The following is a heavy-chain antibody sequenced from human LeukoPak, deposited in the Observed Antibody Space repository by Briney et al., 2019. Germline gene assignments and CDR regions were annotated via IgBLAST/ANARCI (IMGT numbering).Heavy chain of an antibody. V-gene: IGHV3-72*01. Sequence: PGGSLRLSCAASGFTFSDHYLDWVRQAPGKGLEWVGRSKNKANSYTTEYSASVKDRFAISRDDSKNSLYLQMNSLKTEGTAVYYLTKGSFRTTGDSYHYGIDVWGQGTTVTVSS. CDR2: SKNKANSYTT. CDR1: GFTFSDHY. D-gene: IGHD3/OR15-3a*01. CDR3: TKGSFRTTGDSYHYGIDV. J-gene: IGHJ6*02.